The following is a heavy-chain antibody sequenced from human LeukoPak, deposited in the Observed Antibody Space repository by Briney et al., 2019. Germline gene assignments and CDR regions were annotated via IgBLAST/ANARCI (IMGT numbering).Heavy chain of an antibody. J-gene: IGHJ2*01. V-gene: IGHV3-11*04. CDR3: TRAPSYHTDNWYFDV. CDR2: ISNSGSTI. Sequence: KPGGSLRLSCAASGFTFSDYYMSWIRQAPGKGLEWVSYISNSGSTIYYADSMKGRFTISRDNAKNSLYLQMNGLRAEDTAVYYCTRAPSYHTDNWYFDVWGRGTLVTVSS. CDR1: GFTFSDYY. D-gene: IGHD2-2*01.